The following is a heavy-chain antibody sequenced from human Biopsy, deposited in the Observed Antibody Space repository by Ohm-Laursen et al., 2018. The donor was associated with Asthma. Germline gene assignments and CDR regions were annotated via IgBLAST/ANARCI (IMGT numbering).Heavy chain of an antibody. J-gene: IGHJ4*02. V-gene: IGHV1-69*01. CDR2: LIPVLGTP. D-gene: IGHD1-26*01. Sequence: ESSVKVSCKASGDSFNNFAISWVRQAPGQGLEWMGGLIPVLGTPDHAQMFEGRVTITADESTSTAYMELNSLRAEDTAVYYCAKEVFPGWELRRGPENWGQGTLVTVSS. CDR3: AKEVFPGWELRRGPEN. CDR1: GDSFNNFA.